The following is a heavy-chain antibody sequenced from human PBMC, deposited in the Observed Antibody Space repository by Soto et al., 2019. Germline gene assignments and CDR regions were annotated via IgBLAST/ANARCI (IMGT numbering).Heavy chain of an antibody. Sequence: GGSLRLSCAASGFTFSSYGMHWVRQAPGKGLEWVAVIWYDGSNKYYADSVKGRFTISRDNSKNTLYLQMNSLRAEDTAVYYCAREQVENWFDPWGQGTLVTSPQ. CDR2: IWYDGSNK. V-gene: IGHV3-33*01. D-gene: IGHD2-15*01. CDR3: AREQVENWFDP. CDR1: GFTFSSYG. J-gene: IGHJ5*02.